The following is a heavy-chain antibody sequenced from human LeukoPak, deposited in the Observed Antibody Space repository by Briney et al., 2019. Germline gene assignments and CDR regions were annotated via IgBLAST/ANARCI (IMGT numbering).Heavy chain of an antibody. CDR3: ARGVEYSSSSGLGY. Sequence: KSSETLSLTCTDPGGSISSYYWSWIRQPPGKGLEWIGYIYYSGSTNYNPSLKSRVTISVDTSKNQFSLKLSSVTAADTALYYCARGVEYSSSSGLGYWGQRTLVTVSS. J-gene: IGHJ4*02. V-gene: IGHV4-59*01. CDR2: IYYSGST. CDR1: GGSISSYY. D-gene: IGHD6-6*01.